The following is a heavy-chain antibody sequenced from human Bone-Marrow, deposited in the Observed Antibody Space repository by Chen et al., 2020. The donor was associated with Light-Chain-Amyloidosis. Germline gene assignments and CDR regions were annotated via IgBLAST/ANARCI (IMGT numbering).Heavy chain of an antibody. Sequence: EVQLVESGGGLVQPGGSLRLSCAASGFTFSSYWMIWVRQAPGKGLEWVANIKQDGSEKYYVDSVKGRFTISRDNDKNSLYLQMNSLRAEDTAVYYCARVERGYYFDYWGQGTLVTVSS. CDR2: IKQDGSEK. J-gene: IGHJ4*02. CDR1: GFTFSSYW. D-gene: IGHD3-16*01. V-gene: IGHV3-7*01. CDR3: ARVERGYYFDY.